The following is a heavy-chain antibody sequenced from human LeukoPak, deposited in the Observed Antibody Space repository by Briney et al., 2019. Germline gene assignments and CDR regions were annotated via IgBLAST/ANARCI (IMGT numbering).Heavy chain of an antibody. CDR1: GFSFSSFW. J-gene: IGHJ5*02. D-gene: IGHD6-6*01. V-gene: IGHV3-7*01. CDR2: IKQDGSEK. CDR3: ERDSKEYSSSLSWFDP. Sequence: PGGSLRLSCAASGFSFSSFWMSWVRQAPGKGLEWVANIKQDGSEKYYVDSVKGRFTISRDNARNSLYLQMNSLRAEDTAMYYCERDSKEYSSSLSWFDPWGQGTLVTVSS.